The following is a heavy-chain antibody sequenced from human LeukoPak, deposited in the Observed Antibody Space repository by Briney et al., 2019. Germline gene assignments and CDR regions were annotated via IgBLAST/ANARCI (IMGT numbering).Heavy chain of an antibody. D-gene: IGHD1-26*01. CDR3: ARGATYYYGMDV. CDR2: IYHSGST. V-gene: IGHV4-30-2*01. CDR1: GGSISSGGYS. J-gene: IGHJ6*02. Sequence: PSETLSLTSAVSGGSISSGGYSWSWIRQPPGKGLEWIGYIYHSGSTYYNPSLKSRVTISVDRSKNQFSLKLSSVTAADTAVYYCARGATYYYGMDVWGQGTTVTVSS.